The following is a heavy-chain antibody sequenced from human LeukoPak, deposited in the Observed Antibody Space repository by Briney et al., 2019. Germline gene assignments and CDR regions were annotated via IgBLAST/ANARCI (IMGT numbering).Heavy chain of an antibody. CDR2: IIPIFGTA. CDR1: GGTFSSYA. CDR3: AREYYDSSGLFDP. J-gene: IGHJ5*02. D-gene: IGHD3-22*01. V-gene: IGHV1-69*05. Sequence: ASVKVSCKASGGTFSSYAISWVRQAPGQGLEWMGGIIPIFGTANYAQKFQGRVAITTDESTSTAYMELSSLRSEDTAVYYCAREYYDSSGLFDPWGQGTLVTVSS.